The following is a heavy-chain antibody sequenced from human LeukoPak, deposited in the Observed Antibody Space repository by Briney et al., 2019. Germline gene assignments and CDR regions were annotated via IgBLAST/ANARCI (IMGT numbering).Heavy chain of an antibody. D-gene: IGHD3-22*01. Sequence: QAGGSLRLSCAASGFTFDGYAMHWVRQAPGKGLEWVSGISWNSGSIGYADSVKGRFTISRDNAKNSLYLQMNSLRAEDTALYYCAKANYYDSSGHIDYWGQGTLVTVSS. V-gene: IGHV3-9*01. CDR2: ISWNSGSI. J-gene: IGHJ4*02. CDR1: GFTFDGYA. CDR3: AKANYYDSSGHIDY.